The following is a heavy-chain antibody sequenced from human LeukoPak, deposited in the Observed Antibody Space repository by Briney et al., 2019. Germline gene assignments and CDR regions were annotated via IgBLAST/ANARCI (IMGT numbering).Heavy chain of an antibody. CDR1: GFTFRTYC. J-gene: IGHJ4*02. Sequence: GGSLRLSCAASGFTFRTYCMHWVRQAPGKGLVWVAHINSVGTSTSYADSVKGRFTVSRDNAENKLYLQMNRLRADDTAVYYCAKDDLSWYSGIDYWGQGTLVTVSS. D-gene: IGHD6-13*01. CDR3: AKDDLSWYSGIDY. CDR2: INSVGTST. V-gene: IGHV3-74*01.